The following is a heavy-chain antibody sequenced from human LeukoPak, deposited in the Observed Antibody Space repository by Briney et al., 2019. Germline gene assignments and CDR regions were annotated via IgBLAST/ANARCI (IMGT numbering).Heavy chain of an antibody. Sequence: ASVKVSCKASGYTLTGYYMHWVRQAPGQGLEWLGWMNPNSGGTDFAQKFQGRVTMTRDTSISTAYMELSRLRSDDTAVYYCARVIAARWDAFDIWGQGAMVTVSS. D-gene: IGHD6-6*01. V-gene: IGHV1-2*02. CDR3: ARVIAARWDAFDI. CDR1: GYTLTGYY. CDR2: MNPNSGGT. J-gene: IGHJ3*02.